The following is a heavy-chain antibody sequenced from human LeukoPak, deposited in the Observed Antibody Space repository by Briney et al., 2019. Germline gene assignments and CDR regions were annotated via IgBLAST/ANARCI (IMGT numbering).Heavy chain of an antibody. CDR2: ISSSGSTI. CDR1: GFTFSSYE. V-gene: IGHV3-48*03. D-gene: IGHD3-10*01. J-gene: IGHJ4*02. CDR3: ASLSFGEFGGY. Sequence: PGGSLRLSCAASGFTFSSYEINWVRQAPGKGLAWVSYISSSGSTIYYAASVKGRFTISRDNANNSLYLQMNSLRAEDTAVYYCASLSFGEFGGYWGQGTLVTVSS.